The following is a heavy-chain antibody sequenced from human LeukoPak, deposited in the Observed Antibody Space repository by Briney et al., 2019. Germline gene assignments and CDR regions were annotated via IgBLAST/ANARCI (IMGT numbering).Heavy chain of an antibody. J-gene: IGHJ5*02. CDR1: GGSIRSYY. CDR2: IYIRGTT. V-gene: IGHV4-4*09. Sequence: SETLSLTCTVSGGSIRSYYWSWIRQPPGKGLEWIGHIYIRGTTDYNPSLKSRVTMSIDTSKNQFSLRLSSVTAADTAVYYCARDGGFYYTASPNSWFDPWGQGILVTVSS. CDR3: ARDGGFYYTASPNSWFDP. D-gene: IGHD2-15*01.